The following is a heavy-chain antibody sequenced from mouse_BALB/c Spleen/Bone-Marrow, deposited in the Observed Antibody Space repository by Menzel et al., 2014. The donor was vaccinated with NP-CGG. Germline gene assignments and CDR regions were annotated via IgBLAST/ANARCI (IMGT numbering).Heavy chain of an antibody. Sequence: EVKVVESGGGLVQPGGSRKLSCAASGFTFSSYGMHWVRQAPEKGLEWVAYISNGSSTIYYADTVKGRFTISRDNPKNNLFLQMNSVRSEDTAMYYCARKGAMITHYYAMDYWGQGTSVTVSS. CDR2: ISNGSSTI. CDR1: GFTFSSYG. V-gene: IGHV5-17*02. D-gene: IGHD2-4*01. CDR3: ARKGAMITHYYAMDY. J-gene: IGHJ4*01.